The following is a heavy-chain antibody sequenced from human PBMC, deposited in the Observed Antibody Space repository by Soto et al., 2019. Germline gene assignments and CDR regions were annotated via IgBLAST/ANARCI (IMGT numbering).Heavy chain of an antibody. CDR2: ISSSSSYI. V-gene: IGHV3-21*01. Sequence: PGGSLRLSCAASGFTFSSYSMNWVRQAPGKGLEWVSSISSSSSYIYYADSVKGRFTISRDNAKNSLYLQMNSLRAEDTAVYYCARLGDIVVVPAAMRAHYGMDVWGQGTTVTVSS. J-gene: IGHJ6*02. CDR3: ARLGDIVVVPAAMRAHYGMDV. CDR1: GFTFSSYS. D-gene: IGHD2-2*01.